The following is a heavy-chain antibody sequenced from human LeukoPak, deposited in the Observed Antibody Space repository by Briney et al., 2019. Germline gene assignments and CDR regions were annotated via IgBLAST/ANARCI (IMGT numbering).Heavy chain of an antibody. Sequence: GASVKVSCKASGYTFTGYYMHWVRQAPGQGLEWMGRINPNSGGTNYAQKFQGRVTMTRDTSISTAYMELSRLRSDDTAVYYCARGRRYYYDSSGYSEANWFDPWGQGTLVTVSS. J-gene: IGHJ5*02. D-gene: IGHD3-22*01. CDR2: INPNSGGT. CDR1: GYTFTGYY. V-gene: IGHV1-2*06. CDR3: ARGRRYYYDSSGYSEANWFDP.